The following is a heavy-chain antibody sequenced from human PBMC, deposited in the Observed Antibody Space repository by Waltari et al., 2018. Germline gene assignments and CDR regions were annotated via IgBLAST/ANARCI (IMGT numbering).Heavy chain of an antibody. CDR2: IAGNNGHT. V-gene: IGHV1-18*04. Sequence: QVQLVQSGAEVKKPGASLKVSCKASGYIFTNYGISWVRQAPGQGLEWMGWIAGNNGHTNFAQKFRGRLTMAKDTSTNTVDMELSRLTSDDTAVYYCAKDRHQLIEEGFLLALDPWGQGTLVTVSS. CDR1: GYIFTNYG. D-gene: IGHD2-2*01. CDR3: AKDRHQLIEEGFLLALDP. J-gene: IGHJ5*02.